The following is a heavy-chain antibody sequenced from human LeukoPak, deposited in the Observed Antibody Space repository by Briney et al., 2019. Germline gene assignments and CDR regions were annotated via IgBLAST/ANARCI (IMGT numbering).Heavy chain of an antibody. V-gene: IGHV3-74*01. CDR1: GFTFSPSW. Sequence: GGSLRLSCAASGFTFSPSWMRWVRQAPGKGLEWVSRINNDGSYINYADSVKGRFTISRDNAKNTLNLQMNSLRAEDTAVYFCPRDGSAYNFDYWGQGVLVTVSS. CDR2: INNDGSYI. J-gene: IGHJ4*02. CDR3: PRDGSAYNFDY. D-gene: IGHD5-24*01.